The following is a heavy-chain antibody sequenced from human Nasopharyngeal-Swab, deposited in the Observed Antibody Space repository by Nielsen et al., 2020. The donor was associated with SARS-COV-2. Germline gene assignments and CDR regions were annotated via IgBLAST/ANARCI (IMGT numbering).Heavy chain of an antibody. D-gene: IGHD3-16*02. Sequence: ASVKVSCKASGYTFTSYGISWVRQAPEQGLEWMGWISAYNGNTHYAQKLQGRVTMTTDTSTSTAYMELRSLRSDDTAVYYCARVAGRVYDYVWGSYRYTGNFDYWGQGTLVTVSS. CDR1: GYTFTSYG. CDR3: ARVAGRVYDYVWGSYRYTGNFDY. V-gene: IGHV1-18*01. J-gene: IGHJ4*02. CDR2: ISAYNGNT.